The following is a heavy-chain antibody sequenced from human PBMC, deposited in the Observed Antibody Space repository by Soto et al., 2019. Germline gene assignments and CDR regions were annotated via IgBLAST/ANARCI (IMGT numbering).Heavy chain of an antibody. D-gene: IGHD6-25*01. Sequence: SETLSLTCTVSGGSISSYYWGWIRRPPGKGLEWIGSIYYSGSTYYNPSLKSRVTISVDTSKNQFSLKLSSVTAADTAVYYCARRCGYSFDYWGQGTLVTVSS. CDR3: ARRCGYSFDY. CDR2: IYYSGST. CDR1: GGSISSYY. V-gene: IGHV4-39*01. J-gene: IGHJ4*02.